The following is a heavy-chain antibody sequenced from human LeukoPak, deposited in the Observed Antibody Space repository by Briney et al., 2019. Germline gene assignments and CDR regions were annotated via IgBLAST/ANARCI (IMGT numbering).Heavy chain of an antibody. J-gene: IGHJ4*02. CDR2: ISSSSSYI. V-gene: IGHV3-21*01. CDR1: GFTFSSYS. D-gene: IGHD6-13*01. CDR3: AREYGQQLVFDY. Sequence: GGSLRLSCAASGFTFSSYSMNWVRQAPGKGLEWVSSISSSSSYIYYADSVMGRFTISRDNAKNSLYLQMNSLRAEDTAVYYCAREYGQQLVFDYWGQGTLVTVSS.